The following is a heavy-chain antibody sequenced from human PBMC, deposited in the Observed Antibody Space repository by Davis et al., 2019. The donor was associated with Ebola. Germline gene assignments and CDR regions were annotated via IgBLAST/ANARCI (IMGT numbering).Heavy chain of an antibody. CDR3: ARQIRSSGYFDY. D-gene: IGHD6-19*01. V-gene: IGHV5-51*01. Sequence: KVSCKGSGYSFTSYWIGWVRQMPGKGLEWMGIIYPGDSATRYSPSFQGQVTISADKSISTAYLQWSSLKASDTAMYYCARQIRSSGYFDYWGQGTLVTVSS. CDR2: IYPGDSAT. J-gene: IGHJ4*02. CDR1: GYSFTSYW.